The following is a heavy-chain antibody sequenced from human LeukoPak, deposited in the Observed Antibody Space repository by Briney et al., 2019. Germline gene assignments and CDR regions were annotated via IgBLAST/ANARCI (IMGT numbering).Heavy chain of an antibody. CDR3: ARSRRGDEYSSSSWYYFDY. CDR1: GFTFSSYG. V-gene: IGHV3-33*01. D-gene: IGHD6-13*01. CDR2: IWYDGSNK. Sequence: PGGSLRLSCAASGFTFSSYGMHWVRQAPGKGLEWVAVIWYDGSNKYYADSVKGRFTISRDNSKNTLYLQMNSLRAEDTAVYYCARSRRGDEYSSSSWYYFDYWGQGTLVTVSS. J-gene: IGHJ4*02.